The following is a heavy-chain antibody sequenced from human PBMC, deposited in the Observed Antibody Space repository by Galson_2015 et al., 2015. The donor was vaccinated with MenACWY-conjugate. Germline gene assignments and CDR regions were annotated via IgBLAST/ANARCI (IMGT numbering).Heavy chain of an antibody. Sequence: SLRLSCAASGFTFSNAWMSWVRQAPGKGLEWVGRIKSKTDGGTTDYAAPVKGRFTISRDDSKNTLYLQMNSLKTEDTAVYYCTTDIRAPRATVKNYYYYGMDVWGQGTTVTVSS. CDR2: IKSKTDGGTT. V-gene: IGHV3-15*01. CDR1: GFTFSNAW. CDR3: TTDIRAPRATVKNYYYYGMDV. J-gene: IGHJ6*02. D-gene: IGHD4-17*01.